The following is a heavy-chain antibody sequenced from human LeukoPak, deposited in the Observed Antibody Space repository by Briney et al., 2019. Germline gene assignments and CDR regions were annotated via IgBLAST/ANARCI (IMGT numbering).Heavy chain of an antibody. CDR3: ARLADPGY. D-gene: IGHD6-19*01. J-gene: IGHJ4*02. V-gene: IGHV3-74*01. CDR1: GFTFSSYW. CDR2: ISSDGSTS. Sequence: GGSLRLSCAASGFTFSSYWMHWVRQAPGKGLVWVSRISSDGSTSTYADSVKGRFTISKDNAKNMVYLQMNSLRAEDTAVYHCARLADPGYWGQGTLVTVSS.